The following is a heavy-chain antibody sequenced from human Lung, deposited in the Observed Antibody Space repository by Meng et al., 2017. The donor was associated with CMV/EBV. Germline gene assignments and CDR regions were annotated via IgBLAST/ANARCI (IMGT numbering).Heavy chain of an antibody. V-gene: IGHV3-33*06. CDR3: AKHSVPAAPYYYYGMYV. J-gene: IGHJ6*02. D-gene: IGHD2-2*01. Sequence: SCAASGFTFSSYGMHWVRQAPGKGLEWVAVIWYDGSNKYYADSVKGRFTISRDNSKNTLYLQMNSLRAEDTAVYYCAKHSVPAAPYYYYGMYVWGQGTTVTVSS. CDR2: IWYDGSNK. CDR1: GFTFSSYG.